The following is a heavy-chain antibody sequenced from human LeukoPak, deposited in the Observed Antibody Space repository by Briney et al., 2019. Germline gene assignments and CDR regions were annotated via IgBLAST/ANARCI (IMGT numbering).Heavy chain of an antibody. D-gene: IGHD3-22*01. CDR3: ARLAKTYYAGVY. CDR2: IYPDDSDT. V-gene: IGHV5-51*01. J-gene: IGHJ4*02. CDR1: GFTFTSYW. Sequence: GESLKISCVASGFTFTSYWLAWVRQMPGKGLESMGVIYPDDSDTGYSPSFQGQVTISVDKSLKTAYLEWNTLKASDTAIYYCARLAKTYYAGVYWGQGTLVAVSS.